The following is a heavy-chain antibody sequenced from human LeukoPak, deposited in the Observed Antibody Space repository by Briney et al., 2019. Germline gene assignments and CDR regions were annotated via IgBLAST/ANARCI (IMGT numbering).Heavy chain of an antibody. CDR3: AKEHFLVLIRGGGGLAY. Sequence: GGSLRLSCAASGFTFSSYEMNWVRQAPGKGLEWVSYISSSGSTIYYADSVKGRFTISRDNAKNSLYLQMNSLRAEDTAVYYCAKEHFLVLIRGGGGLAYWGQGTLVTVSS. CDR1: GFTFSSYE. D-gene: IGHD2-15*01. V-gene: IGHV3-48*03. CDR2: ISSSGSTI. J-gene: IGHJ4*02.